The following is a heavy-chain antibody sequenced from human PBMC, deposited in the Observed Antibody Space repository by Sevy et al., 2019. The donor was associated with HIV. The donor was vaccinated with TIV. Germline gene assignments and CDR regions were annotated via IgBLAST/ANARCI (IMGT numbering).Heavy chain of an antibody. CDR1: GGSISSYY. CDR3: AGIPPGRFYYFDY. J-gene: IGHJ4*02. CDR2: IYYSGST. V-gene: IGHV4-59*13. Sequence: SETLSLTCTVSGGSISSYYWSWIRQPPGKGLEWIGYIYYSGSTNYNPSLKSRVTISVDTSKNQFSLKLSSVTAADTAVYYCAGIPPGRFYYFDYWGQGTLVTVSS. D-gene: IGHD3-3*01.